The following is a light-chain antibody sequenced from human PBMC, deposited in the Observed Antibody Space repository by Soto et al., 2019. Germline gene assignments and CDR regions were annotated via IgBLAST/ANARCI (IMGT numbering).Light chain of an antibody. J-gene: IGKJ2*01. V-gene: IGKV3D-20*01. CDR2: DAS. CDR3: QQYGSSPYT. CDR1: QSVSSSY. Sequence: EIVLTQSPATLSLSPGERATLSCGASQSVSSSYLAWYQQKPGLAPRLLLYDASSRATGIPDRFSGSGSGTDFTLTISRLEPEDFAVYYWQQYGSSPYTFGQGNKLEIK.